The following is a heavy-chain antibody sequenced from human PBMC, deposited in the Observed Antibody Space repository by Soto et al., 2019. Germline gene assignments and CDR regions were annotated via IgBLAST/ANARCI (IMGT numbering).Heavy chain of an antibody. CDR3: ARVRDSFGLGV. CDR1: GGSITGAYY. CDR2: IHYRGST. J-gene: IGHJ6*02. V-gene: IGHV4-31*03. D-gene: IGHD2-15*01. Sequence: TLSLTCRLSGGSITGAYYWNWIRQHPGKGLEWIGSIHYRGSTYYNPSLKTRITISLDRSNNQFSLNLSSVTAADTAVYYCARVRDSFGLGVWGQGTTVTVSS.